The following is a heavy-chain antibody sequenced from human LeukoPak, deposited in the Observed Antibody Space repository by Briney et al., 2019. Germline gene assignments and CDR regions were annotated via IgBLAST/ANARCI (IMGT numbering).Heavy chain of an antibody. CDR1: GGTFSSYA. Sequence: SVKVSCKASGGTFSSYAISWVRQAPGQGLEWMGRIIPIFGTANYAQKFQGRVTITTDESTSTAYIELSSLRSEDTAVYYYARSGAAAGPYFDYWGQGTLVTVSS. V-gene: IGHV1-69*05. J-gene: IGHJ4*02. CDR2: IIPIFGTA. CDR3: ARSGAAAGPYFDY. D-gene: IGHD6-13*01.